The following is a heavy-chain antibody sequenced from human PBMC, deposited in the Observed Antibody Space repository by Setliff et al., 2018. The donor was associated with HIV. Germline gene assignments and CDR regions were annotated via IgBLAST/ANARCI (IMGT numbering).Heavy chain of an antibody. J-gene: IGHJ4*02. CDR3: TTGANWNYIGFFVR. Sequence: GGSLRLSCAASGFSFSGAWMRWVRQAPGKGLEWVAQIKSGGTADYAAPVKGRFTISRDDSKNVVSLQMSSLRSEDTAVYHCTTGANWNYIGFFVRWGQGTLVTVSS. CDR1: GFSFSGAW. D-gene: IGHD1-7*01. CDR2: IKSGGTA. V-gene: IGHV3-15*01.